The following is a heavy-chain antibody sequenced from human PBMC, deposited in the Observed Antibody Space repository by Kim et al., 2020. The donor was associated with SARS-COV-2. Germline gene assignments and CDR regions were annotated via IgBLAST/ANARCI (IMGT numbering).Heavy chain of an antibody. CDR3: ARGGYYYGMDV. J-gene: IGHJ6*02. CDR2: T. Sequence: TTPNPSLKSRVTISVDTSKNQFSLKRSSVTAADTAVYYCARGGYYYGMDVWGQGTTVTVSS. V-gene: IGHV4-34*01.